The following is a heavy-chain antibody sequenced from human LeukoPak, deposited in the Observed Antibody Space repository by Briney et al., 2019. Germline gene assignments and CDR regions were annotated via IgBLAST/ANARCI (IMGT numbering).Heavy chain of an antibody. CDR1: GYTFTSYG. Sequence: GASVKVSCKASGYTFTSYGISWVRQAPGQGLEWMGWISAYNGNTNYAQKLQGRVTVTTDTSTSTAYMELRSLRSDDTAVYYCARALRYFDWLSKGMDVWGQGTTVTVSS. CDR2: ISAYNGNT. V-gene: IGHV1-18*01. D-gene: IGHD3-9*01. J-gene: IGHJ6*02. CDR3: ARALRYFDWLSKGMDV.